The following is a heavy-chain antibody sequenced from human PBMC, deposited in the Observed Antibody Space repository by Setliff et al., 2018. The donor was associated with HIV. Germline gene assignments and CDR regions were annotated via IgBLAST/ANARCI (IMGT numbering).Heavy chain of an antibody. CDR2: IHYNEKT. Sequence: NPSETLSLTCTVSGGSASNSRYYWAWIRQPPGKGLEYIGSIHYNEKTYYNPSLKSRVTISIDTSKNQFSLNLTSVTAADTAVYYYASRVYYYDSNNFLREEGFDPWGQGTLVTVSS. V-gene: IGHV4-39*01. CDR1: GGSASNSRYY. CDR3: ASRVYYYDSNNFLREEGFDP. J-gene: IGHJ5*02. D-gene: IGHD3-22*01.